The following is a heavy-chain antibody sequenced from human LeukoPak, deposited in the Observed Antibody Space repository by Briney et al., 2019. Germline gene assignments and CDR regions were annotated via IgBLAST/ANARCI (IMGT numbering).Heavy chain of an antibody. Sequence: GGSLRLSCAASGFTFSSYAMHWVRQAPGKGLEWVAVISYDGSNKYYADSVKGRFTISRDNSKNTLYLQMNSLRAEDTAVYCCARALGDIVVVTATDLHYGMDVWGQGTTVTVSS. D-gene: IGHD2-21*02. CDR2: ISYDGSNK. CDR3: ARALGDIVVVTATDLHYGMDV. CDR1: GFTFSSYA. V-gene: IGHV3-30-3*01. J-gene: IGHJ6*02.